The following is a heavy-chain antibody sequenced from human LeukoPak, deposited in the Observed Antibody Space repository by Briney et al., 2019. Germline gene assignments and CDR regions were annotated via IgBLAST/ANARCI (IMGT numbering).Heavy chain of an antibody. CDR2: MNPNSGNT. D-gene: IGHD6-19*01. CDR1: GYTFSSYD. J-gene: IGHJ1*01. CDR3: ARRVGSGWPVQH. Sequence: EASAKVSCKASGYTFSSYDINWVRQATGQGLEWMGWMNPNSGNTGYAQKFQGRLNMTRNTSIDTAYMELSSLRSDDTAVYYCARRVGSGWPVQHWGQGTLVTVSS. V-gene: IGHV1-8*01.